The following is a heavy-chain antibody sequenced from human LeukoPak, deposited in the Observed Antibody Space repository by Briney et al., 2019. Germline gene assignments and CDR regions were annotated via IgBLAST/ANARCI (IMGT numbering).Heavy chain of an antibody. CDR1: GGSISGGGYY. CDR2: IYYSGST. D-gene: IGHD4-17*01. V-gene: IGHV4-31*03. J-gene: IGHJ5*02. Sequence: PSETPSLTCTVSGGSISGGGYYSSWIRQHPGKGLEWIGYIYYSGSTYYNPSLKSRVTISVDTSKNQFSLKLSSVTAADTAVYYCARESTVNGWFDPWGQGTLVTVSS. CDR3: ARESTVNGWFDP.